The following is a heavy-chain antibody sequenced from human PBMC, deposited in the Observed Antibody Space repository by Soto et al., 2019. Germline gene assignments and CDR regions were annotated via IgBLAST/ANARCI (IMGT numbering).Heavy chain of an antibody. J-gene: IGHJ3*02. V-gene: IGHV1-69*13. CDR3: ARNEQLVPDAFDI. D-gene: IGHD6-6*01. CDR1: GGTFSSYA. Sequence: SVKVSCKASGGTFSSYAISWVRQAPGQGLEWMGGIIPIFGTANHAQKFQGRVTITADESTSTAYMELSSLRSEDTAVYYCARNEQLVPDAFDIWGQGTMVTVSS. CDR2: IIPIFGTA.